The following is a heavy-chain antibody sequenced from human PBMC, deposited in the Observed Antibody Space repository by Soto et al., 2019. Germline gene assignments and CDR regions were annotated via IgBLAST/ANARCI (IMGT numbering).Heavy chain of an antibody. CDR2: TYYRSKWYN. CDR1: GDSVSSNSAA. V-gene: IGHV6-1*01. Sequence: SQTLSLTCAISGDSVSSNSAAWNWIRQSPSRGLEWLGKTYYRSKWYNDYAVSVKSRITIKPDTSKNQFYLQLNSVTPENTALYYCARVLLGQNFFDYWGQGTLVTVSS. D-gene: IGHD7-27*01. CDR3: ARVLLGQNFFDY. J-gene: IGHJ4*02.